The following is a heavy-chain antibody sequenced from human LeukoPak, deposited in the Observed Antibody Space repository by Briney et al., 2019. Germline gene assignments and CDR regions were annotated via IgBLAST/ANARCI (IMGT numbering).Heavy chain of an antibody. CDR2: ISYDGGNK. J-gene: IGHJ6*03. CDR1: GFTFSSYG. V-gene: IGHV3-30*03. CDR3: ARFAAGGSYYYYMDV. D-gene: IGHD6-25*01. Sequence: PGGSLRLSCAASGFTFSSYGMHWVRQAPGKGLEWVAVISYDGGNKYYADSVKGRFTISRDNAKNSLYLQMNSLRADDTAVYYCARFAAGGSYYYYMDVWGKGTTVTVSS.